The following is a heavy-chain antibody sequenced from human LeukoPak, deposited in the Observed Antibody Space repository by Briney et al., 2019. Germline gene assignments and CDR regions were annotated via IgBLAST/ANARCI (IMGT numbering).Heavy chain of an antibody. J-gene: IGHJ4*02. Sequence: TGGSLRLSCAASGFTFSNYAMSWVRQAPGKGLEWVSGITGSDGSTYYADSVKRRFTISRDNSKDTLYLQMNSLRAEDTAVYYCAKEVETFRGVGATLYYWGQGTLVTVSS. CDR1: GFTFSNYA. D-gene: IGHD1-26*01. V-gene: IGHV3-23*01. CDR3: AKEVETFRGVGATLYY. CDR2: ITGSDGST.